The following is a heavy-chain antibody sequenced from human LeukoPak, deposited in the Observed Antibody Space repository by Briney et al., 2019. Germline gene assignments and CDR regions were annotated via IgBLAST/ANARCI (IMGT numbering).Heavy chain of an antibody. V-gene: IGHV1-18*01. CDR3: ARDFNPDIVVVVEDHYYYYYGMDV. D-gene: IGHD2-15*01. Sequence: ASVKVSCKASGYTFTSYGISWVRQAPGQGLEWMGWISAYNGNTNHAQKLQGRVTMTTDTSTSTAYMELRSLRSDDTAVYYCARDFNPDIVVVVEDHYYYYYGMDVWGQGTTVTVSS. CDR1: GYTFTSYG. CDR2: ISAYNGNT. J-gene: IGHJ6*02.